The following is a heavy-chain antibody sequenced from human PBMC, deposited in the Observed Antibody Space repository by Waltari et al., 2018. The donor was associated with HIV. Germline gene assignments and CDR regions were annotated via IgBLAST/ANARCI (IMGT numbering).Heavy chain of an antibody. CDR2: TEFRSKCYN. D-gene: IGHD3-10*01. CDR3: VRGSGMNYYYYGMDV. CDR1: GDSVSSNMTA. J-gene: IGHJ6*02. V-gene: IGHV6-1*01. Sequence: QLQLQLSGPGLLKPSQTLSLTCAIAGDSVSSNMTAWNWLRQYPSRGLEWLGRTEFRSKCYNDYEVSVRSRITIFTHTSKNQFSLQMKSVTTEDAAVYYCVRGSGMNYYYYGMDVWGPGTIVTV.